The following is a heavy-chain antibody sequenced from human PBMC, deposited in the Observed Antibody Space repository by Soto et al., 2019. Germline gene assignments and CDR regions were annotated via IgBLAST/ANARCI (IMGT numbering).Heavy chain of an antibody. J-gene: IGHJ4*02. CDR3: EGAWYCSSTSCYRLDY. D-gene: IGHD2-2*01. V-gene: IGHV4-31*03. Sequence: QLQLRESGPGLVTPSQTLSLTCTVSGASIRRVGYYWSWIRQTPGKGLEWIGYIYHTGSTYYNPSLKSRVTMSVDTSTNQCAMKLSSVTAADTAVYHCEGAWYCSSTSCYRLDYWGQGTVVTVSS. CDR2: IYHTGST. CDR1: GASIRRVGYY.